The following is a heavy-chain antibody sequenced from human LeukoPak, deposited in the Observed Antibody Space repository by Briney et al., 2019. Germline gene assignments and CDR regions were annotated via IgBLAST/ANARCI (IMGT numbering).Heavy chain of an antibody. J-gene: IGHJ6*03. CDR1: GGSISSYY. CDR2: IYYSGST. Sequence: SETLSLTCTVSGGSISSYYWSWIRQPPGKGQEWIGYIYYSGSTNYNPSLKSRVTISVDTSKNQFSLKLSSVTAADTAVYYCAREGTDQYYYYYMDVWGKGTTVTVSS. D-gene: IGHD3-10*01. V-gene: IGHV4-59*01. CDR3: AREGTDQYYYYYMDV.